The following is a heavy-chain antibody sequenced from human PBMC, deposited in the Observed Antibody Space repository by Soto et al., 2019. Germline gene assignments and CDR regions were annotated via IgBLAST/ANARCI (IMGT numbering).Heavy chain of an antibody. CDR1: GGSISSGGYY. Sequence: LSLTCTVSGGSISSGGYYWSWIRQHPGKGLEWIGYIYYSGSTYYNPSLKSRVTISVDTSKNQFSLKLSSVTAADTAVYYCARVGYYDSSGYYGADWFDPWGQGTLVTVSS. CDR3: ARVGYYDSSGYYGADWFDP. D-gene: IGHD3-22*01. CDR2: IYYSGST. J-gene: IGHJ5*02. V-gene: IGHV4-31*03.